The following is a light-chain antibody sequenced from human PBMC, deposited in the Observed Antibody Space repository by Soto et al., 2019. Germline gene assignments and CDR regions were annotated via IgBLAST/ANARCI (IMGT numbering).Light chain of an antibody. CDR2: DAS. J-gene: IGKJ1*01. V-gene: IGKV3-15*01. CDR1: QSVSSN. Sequence: EIVMTQSPATLSVSPGERATLSCRASQSVSSNLAWYQQKLGQAPRLLMYDASTRATGIPARFSGSVSGTEFTLTISSLQSEDFAVYYCQQYNDWPRTFGQGTKVEI. CDR3: QQYNDWPRT.